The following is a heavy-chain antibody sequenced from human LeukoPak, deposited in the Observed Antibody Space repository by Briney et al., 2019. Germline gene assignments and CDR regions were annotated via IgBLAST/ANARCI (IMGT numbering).Heavy chain of an antibody. CDR1: GGSISSSSYY. J-gene: IGHJ4*02. D-gene: IGHD4-23*01. CDR3: ARHHEVYGGNPGYFDY. Sequence: SQTLSLTCTVSGGSISSSSYYWGWIRQPPGKGLEWIGNIYYSGSTYYNPSLKSRVTISVDTSKNQFSLKLSSVTAADTAVYYCARHHEVYGGNPGYFDYWGQGTLVTVSS. V-gene: IGHV4-39*01. CDR2: IYYSGST.